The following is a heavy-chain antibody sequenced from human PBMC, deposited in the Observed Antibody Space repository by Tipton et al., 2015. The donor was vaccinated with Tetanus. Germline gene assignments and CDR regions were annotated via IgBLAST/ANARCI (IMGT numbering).Heavy chain of an antibody. CDR1: GGSFRSGDHY. D-gene: IGHD3-3*01. J-gene: IGHJ4*02. V-gene: IGHV4-30-4*01. CDR3: ARIHDYWSGYFDF. CDR2: IYYSGNS. Sequence: TLSLTCTVSGGSFRSGDHYWSWIRQPPGKGLEWIGYIYYSGNSDYNPSLKSRVTLSVDTSNNQFSLKLNSVTAADTAVYYCARIHDYWSGYFDFWGQGTPVTVSS.